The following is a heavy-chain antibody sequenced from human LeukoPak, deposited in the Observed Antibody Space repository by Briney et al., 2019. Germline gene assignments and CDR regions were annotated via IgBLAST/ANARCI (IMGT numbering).Heavy chain of an antibody. CDR2: IYYSGST. V-gene: IGHV4-59*01. D-gene: IGHD3-9*01. J-gene: IGHJ4*02. CDR3: ARSNYDILTGYYYFDY. Sequence: ETLSLTCTVSGGSISSYYWSWIRQPPGKGLEWIGYIYYSGSTNYNPSLKSRVTISVDTSKNQFSLKLSSVPAADTAVYYCARSNYDILTGYYYFDYWGQGTLVTVSS. CDR1: GGSISSYY.